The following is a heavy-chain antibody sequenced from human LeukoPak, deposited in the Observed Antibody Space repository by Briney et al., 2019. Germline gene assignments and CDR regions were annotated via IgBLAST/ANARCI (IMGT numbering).Heavy chain of an antibody. J-gene: IGHJ4*02. CDR1: GFSRSTGGGG. Sequence: ECGPTLVKPTQTLTLTCTFSGFSRSTGGGGVGWIRQPPGKALEWLALIYWEDDKLYNPSLKKRLDITKDTSKKQVVLTMTNVDPVDTGTYYCARRVVGTTFDYWGQGALVTVSS. CDR3: ARRVVGTTFDY. CDR2: IYWEDDK. D-gene: IGHD1-26*01. V-gene: IGHV2-5*02.